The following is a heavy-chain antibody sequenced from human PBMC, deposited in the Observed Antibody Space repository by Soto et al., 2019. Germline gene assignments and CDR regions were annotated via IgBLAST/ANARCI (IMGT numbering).Heavy chain of an antibody. CDR3: ARVRTMYNWFDP. CDR1: GGSISSYY. J-gene: IGHJ5*02. D-gene: IGHD3-3*01. CDR2: IYYSGST. V-gene: IGHV4-59*01. Sequence: SETLSLTCTVSGGSISSYYWSWIRQPPGKGLEWIGYIYYSGSTNYNPSLKSRVTISVDTSKNQFPLKLSSVTAADTAVYYCARVRTMYNWFDPWGQGTLVTVSS.